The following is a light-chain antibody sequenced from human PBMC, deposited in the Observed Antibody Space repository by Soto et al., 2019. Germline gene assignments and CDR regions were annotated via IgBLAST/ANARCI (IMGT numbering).Light chain of an antibody. J-gene: IGLJ1*01. V-gene: IGLV2-14*03. CDR1: SSDIGGSNY. Sequence: QSALTQPASVSGSPGQSITISCAGTSSDIGGSNYVSGYQQHPGKAPKLMIYGVSNRPSGVYTRFSGSKYGNTASLTISGLQADYEADYFGYSARSSSTTFYVFGTGTKLTVL. CDR3: YSARSSSTTFYV. CDR2: GVS.